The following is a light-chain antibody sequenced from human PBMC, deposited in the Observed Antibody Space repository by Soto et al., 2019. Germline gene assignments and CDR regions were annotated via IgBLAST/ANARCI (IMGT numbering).Light chain of an antibody. J-gene: IGKJ1*01. CDR1: QSVSSSY. Sequence: ESVLPQSPATVSLSLGERATLSCRASQSVSSSYLVWHQQKPGQAPRLLSYAASRRATGIPDRFSGSGSGTDFTLTISRLEPEDFAVYYCQQYGSSPWTVGQGTKVDIK. CDR2: AAS. CDR3: QQYGSSPWT. V-gene: IGKV3-20*01.